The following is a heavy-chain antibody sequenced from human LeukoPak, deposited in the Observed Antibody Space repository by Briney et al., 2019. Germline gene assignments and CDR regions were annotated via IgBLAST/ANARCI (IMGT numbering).Heavy chain of an antibody. J-gene: IGHJ5*02. V-gene: IGHV4-39*07. CDR3: VRDYRIILVRGDIMVGNWFDT. Sequence: PSETLSLTCTVSGASTSSRSYYWGWIRQPPGKGLEWIGSIYYNGSTYYNPSLKSRVTISIETSKDKFSLKLSSVTAADTAVYYCVRDYRIILVRGDIMVGNWFDTWGQGTLVTVSS. CDR1: GASTSSRSYY. D-gene: IGHD3-10*01. CDR2: IYYNGST.